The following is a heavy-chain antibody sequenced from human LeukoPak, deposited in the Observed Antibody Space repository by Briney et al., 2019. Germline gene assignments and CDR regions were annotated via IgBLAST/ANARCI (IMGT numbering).Heavy chain of an antibody. CDR3: ANFPGPKQEWLVA. CDR1: GYTFTSYG. J-gene: IGHJ4*02. V-gene: IGHV1-24*01. Sequence: ASVKVSCKASGYTFTSYGISWVRQAPGKGLEWMGGFDPEDGETIYAQKFQGRVTMTEDTSTDTAYMELSSLRSEDTAVYYCANFPGPKQEWLVAWGQGTLVTVSS. D-gene: IGHD3-3*01. CDR2: FDPEDGET.